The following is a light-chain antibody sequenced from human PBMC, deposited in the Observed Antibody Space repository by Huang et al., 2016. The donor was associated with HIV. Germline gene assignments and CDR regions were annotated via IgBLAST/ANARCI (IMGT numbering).Light chain of an antibody. J-gene: IGKJ5*01. CDR1: QSVGYH. CDR3: QQRSDWPPIT. V-gene: IGKV3-11*01. CDR2: DAS. Sequence: EIVLTQSPATLSLSPGERATLSCRASQSVGYHLAWYQQNPGQAPRLLIYDASTRAAGIPARFTGRGSGTDFTLTISSLQPGDFGIYYCQQRSDWPPITFGQGTRLEIK.